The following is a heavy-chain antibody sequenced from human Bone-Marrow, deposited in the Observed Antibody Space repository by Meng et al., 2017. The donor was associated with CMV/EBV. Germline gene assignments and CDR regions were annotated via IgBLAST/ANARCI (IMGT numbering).Heavy chain of an antibody. CDR3: AKVIHLGYCSSTSCYSNYYYYGMDV. Sequence: GGSLRLSCAASGFTFSSYWMHWVRQAPGKGLVWVSRINSDGSSTRSADSVKGRFTISRDNAKNTLYLQMNSLRAEDTAVYYCAKVIHLGYCSSTSCYSNYYYYGMDVWGQGTTVTVSS. J-gene: IGHJ6*02. D-gene: IGHD2-2*01. V-gene: IGHV3-74*01. CDR2: INSDGSST. CDR1: GFTFSSYW.